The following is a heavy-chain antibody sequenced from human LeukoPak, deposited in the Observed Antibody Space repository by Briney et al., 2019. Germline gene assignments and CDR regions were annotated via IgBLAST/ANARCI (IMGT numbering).Heavy chain of an antibody. D-gene: IGHD6-13*01. CDR2: IWYDGSNK. Sequence: GRSLRLSCPASGSTFSSYGMHWVRQAPGKGLEWVAVIWYDGSNKYYADSVKGRFTISRDNSKNTLYLQMNSLRAEDTAVYYCARDSSSWLSYYFDYWGQGTLVTVSS. J-gene: IGHJ4*02. V-gene: IGHV3-33*01. CDR1: GSTFSSYG. CDR3: ARDSSSWLSYYFDY.